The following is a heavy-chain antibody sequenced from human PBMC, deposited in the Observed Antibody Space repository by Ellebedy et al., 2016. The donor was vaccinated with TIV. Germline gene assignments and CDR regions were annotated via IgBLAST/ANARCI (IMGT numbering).Heavy chain of an antibody. D-gene: IGHD1-26*01. CDR3: ARDLAMSSGSLDI. V-gene: IGHV3-48*02. Sequence: PGGSLRLSCAASGFTFSSYSINWVRQAPGKGLEWVSYISSSSSAIHYADSVKGRFTISRDNAKNSLYLQMYSLRDEDTAIYYCARDLAMSSGSLDIWGQGTLVTVSS. CDR1: GFTFSSYS. CDR2: ISSSSSAI. J-gene: IGHJ3*02.